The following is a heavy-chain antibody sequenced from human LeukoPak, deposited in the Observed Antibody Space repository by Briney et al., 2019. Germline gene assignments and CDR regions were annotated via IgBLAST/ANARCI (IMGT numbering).Heavy chain of an antibody. CDR1: GGSISSNY. Sequence: SETLSLTCTVSGGSISSNYRNWIRQSPEKGLEWIGYISYSGNTNYNPSLKSRVTILADTSKNQSSLRLSSVTAADSAVYYCAYTEYGSSPFEYWGQGTPVTVSS. CDR3: AYTEYGSSPFEY. CDR2: ISYSGNT. J-gene: IGHJ4*02. D-gene: IGHD6-6*01. V-gene: IGHV4-59*01.